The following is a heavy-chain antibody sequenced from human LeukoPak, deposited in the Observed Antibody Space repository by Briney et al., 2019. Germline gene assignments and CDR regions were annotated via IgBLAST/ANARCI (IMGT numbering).Heavy chain of an antibody. V-gene: IGHV3-15*01. D-gene: IGHD5-18*01. CDR1: GFTFSNAW. CDR2: IKNKTDDCTT. J-gene: IGHJ4*01. Sequence: PGGSLRLSCAASGFTFSNAWMSWVRQAPGKGLEWFGRIKNKTDDCTTDYAAPVKGRFTISRDDSKNTLYLQKNSLKNEDTAVYYCTTVIYSYGSDYWGHGTLVTVSS. CDR3: TTVIYSYGSDY.